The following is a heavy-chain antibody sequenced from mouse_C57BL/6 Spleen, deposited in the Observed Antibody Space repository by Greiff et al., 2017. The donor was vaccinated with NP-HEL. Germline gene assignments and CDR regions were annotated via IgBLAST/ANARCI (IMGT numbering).Heavy chain of an antibody. D-gene: IGHD2-12*01. Sequence: VQLQQSGAELVRPGTSVKMSCKASGYTFTNYWIGWAKQRPGHGLEWIGDIYPGGGSTNYNEKFKGKATLTADKSSSTAYMQFSSLTSEDSAIYYCARDPLRPHAMDYWGQGTSVTVSS. CDR3: ARDPLRPHAMDY. CDR2: IYPGGGST. J-gene: IGHJ4*01. V-gene: IGHV1-63*01. CDR1: GYTFTNYW.